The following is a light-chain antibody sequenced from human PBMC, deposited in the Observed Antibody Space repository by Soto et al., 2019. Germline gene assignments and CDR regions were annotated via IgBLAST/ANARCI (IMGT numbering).Light chain of an antibody. CDR3: QHYNNWPPWT. J-gene: IGKJ1*01. CDR2: GAS. V-gene: IGKV3-15*01. CDR1: QSVSSN. Sequence: EIVMTQSPVTLSVSPGERGTLTCRASQSVSSNLAWYQQKPGQAPRLLIYGASTRATGIPARFSGSGSGTEFTLTISSLQSEDFAVYYCQHYNNWPPWTFGQGTKVDIK.